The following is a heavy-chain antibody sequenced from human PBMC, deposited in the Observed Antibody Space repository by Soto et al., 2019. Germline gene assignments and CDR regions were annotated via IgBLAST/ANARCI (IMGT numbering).Heavy chain of an antibody. CDR1: GGSISSGGYY. D-gene: IGHD6-19*01. V-gene: IGHV4-31*03. CDR2: IYYSGST. J-gene: IGHJ5*02. CDR3: ARGRLVGFGWFDP. Sequence: LSLTCTVSGGSISSGGYYWSWIRQHPGKGLEWIGYIYYSGSTYYNPSLKSRVTISVDTSKNQFSLKLSSVTAADTAVYYCARGRLVGFGWFDPWGQGTLVTVSS.